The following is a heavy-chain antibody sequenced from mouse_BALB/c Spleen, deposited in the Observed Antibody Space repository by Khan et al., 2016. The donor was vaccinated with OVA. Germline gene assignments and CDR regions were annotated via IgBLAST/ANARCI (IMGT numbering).Heavy chain of an antibody. CDR2: ILPGSGST. D-gene: IGHD4-1*01. J-gene: IGHJ3*01. CDR1: GYTFSSYW. CDR3: ARKGEAGTEFAY. Sequence: QVQLQQPGAELMKPGASVKISCKATGYTFSSYWIEWVKERPGHGLEWIGEILPGSGSTNYNEKFKGKATFTAETSSNTAYMQVSSLTSEDSAVYYGARKGEAGTEFAYWGQGTLVTVSA. V-gene: IGHV1-9*01.